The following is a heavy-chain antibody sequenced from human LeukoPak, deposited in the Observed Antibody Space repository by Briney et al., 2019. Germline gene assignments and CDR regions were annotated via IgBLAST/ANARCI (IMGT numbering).Heavy chain of an antibody. CDR2: ISPSGGST. CDR1: GYTFTSNY. V-gene: IGHV1-46*01. CDR3: ARDNSVRDEAWWSNP. J-gene: IGHJ5*02. D-gene: IGHD5-24*01. Sequence: ASVKVSCKAFGYTFTSNYMHWVRQAPGQGPEWMGVISPSGGSTTYAQKFQGRVTLTRDMSTSTDYLELSSLRSEDTAVYYCARDNSVRDEAWWSNPWGQEPWSPSPQ.